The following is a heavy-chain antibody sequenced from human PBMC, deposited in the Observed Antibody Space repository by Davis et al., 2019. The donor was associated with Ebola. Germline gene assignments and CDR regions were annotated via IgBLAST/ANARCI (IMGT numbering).Heavy chain of an antibody. J-gene: IGHJ4*02. CDR2: INPHNGNT. V-gene: IGHV1-18*04. CDR3: AVGWQQLSRY. CDR1: GYTFTNYG. D-gene: IGHD6-13*01. Sequence: ASVKVSCKASGYTFTNYGITWVRQAPGQGLEWMGWINPHNGNTNYAQNVQGRVTMTTDTSTSTAYMEVGSLKSDDTAVYYCAVGWQQLSRYWGQGTLVTVSS.